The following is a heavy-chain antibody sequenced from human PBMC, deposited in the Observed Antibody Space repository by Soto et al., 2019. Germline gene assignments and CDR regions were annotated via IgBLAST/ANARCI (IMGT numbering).Heavy chain of an antibody. J-gene: IGHJ5*02. CDR2: IYYSGST. Sequence: PSETLSLTCTVSGGSISSGGYYWSWIRQHPGKGLEWIGYIYYSGSTYYNPSLKSRVTISVDTSKNQFSLKLSSVTAADTAVYYCASTTRGFARGGVTNWFDPWGQGTLVTVSS. CDR1: GGSISSGGYY. D-gene: IGHD2-21*02. CDR3: ASTTRGFARGGVTNWFDP. V-gene: IGHV4-31*03.